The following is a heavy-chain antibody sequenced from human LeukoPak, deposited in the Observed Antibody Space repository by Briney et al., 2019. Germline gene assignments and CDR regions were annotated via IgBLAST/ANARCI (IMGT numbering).Heavy chain of an antibody. Sequence: SETLSLTCTVSDGSVSIYYWSWIRHPPGKGLERIGYIYYSGSTHYNPSLKSRVTISVDTSNNQFSLKPSSVTAADTAVYYCARRDSSSWYQEDWFDPWGQGTLVTVSS. CDR3: ARRDSSSWYQEDWFDP. CDR1: DGSVSIYY. J-gene: IGHJ5*02. CDR2: IYYSGST. V-gene: IGHV4-59*02. D-gene: IGHD6-13*01.